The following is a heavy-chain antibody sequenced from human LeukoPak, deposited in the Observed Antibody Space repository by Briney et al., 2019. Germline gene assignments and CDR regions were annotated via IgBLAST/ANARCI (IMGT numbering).Heavy chain of an antibody. Sequence: GASVKVSCKASGGSLTNYAFNWVRQAPGQGLEWMGGIIPLLGTTRYAQKFQGSVTITTDDSTNTAYMEMSTLRSEDTAVYFCANSSTTLNVFGPWGQGTLVTVSS. V-gene: IGHV1-69*05. D-gene: IGHD2-2*01. CDR1: GGSLTNYA. J-gene: IGHJ5*02. CDR2: IIPLLGTT. CDR3: ANSSTTLNVFGP.